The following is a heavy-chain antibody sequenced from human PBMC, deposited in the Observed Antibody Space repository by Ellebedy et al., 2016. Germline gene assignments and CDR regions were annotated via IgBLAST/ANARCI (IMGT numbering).Heavy chain of an antibody. CDR2: IYVSGST. Sequence: SETLSLTXTVSGGSISGHYWSWIRQPAGKGLEWIGHIYVSGSTDYNPSLKSRVTMSVDTSKKQFSLKLTSVTAADTAVYYCARDFNAYRVEAYDIWGQGTMVTVSS. J-gene: IGHJ3*02. D-gene: IGHD2/OR15-2a*01. V-gene: IGHV4-4*07. CDR1: GGSISGHY. CDR3: ARDFNAYRVEAYDI.